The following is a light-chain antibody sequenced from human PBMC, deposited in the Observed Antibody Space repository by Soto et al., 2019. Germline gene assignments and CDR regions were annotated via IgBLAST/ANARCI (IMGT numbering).Light chain of an antibody. Sequence: DIQMTQSPSSLSASIGDRVTITCQASQDIRNKLNWYQQKPGKAPKLLIYDASNLETGVQSRFSGSGSGTDFTFTISSLQPEDIATYYCQQYASLPPLTFGGGTKVEFK. J-gene: IGKJ4*01. CDR3: QQYASLPPLT. CDR2: DAS. CDR1: QDIRNK. V-gene: IGKV1-33*01.